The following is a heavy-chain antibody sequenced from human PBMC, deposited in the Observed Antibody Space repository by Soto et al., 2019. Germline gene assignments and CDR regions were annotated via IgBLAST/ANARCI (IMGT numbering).Heavy chain of an antibody. CDR2: IYWDDDK. CDR3: AHRRPSSHRDAFDY. V-gene: IGHV2-5*02. D-gene: IGHD6-6*01. CDR1: GFSLSTSGVG. J-gene: IGHJ3*01. Sequence: QITLKESGPTLVKPTQTLTLTCTFSGFSLSTSGVGVGWIRQPPGKALEWLTLIYWDDDKRYSPSLKSRLTNTDDTTKHQVALTTTNMETMYTATYYCAHRRPSSHRDAFDYWGQGTMVTVSS.